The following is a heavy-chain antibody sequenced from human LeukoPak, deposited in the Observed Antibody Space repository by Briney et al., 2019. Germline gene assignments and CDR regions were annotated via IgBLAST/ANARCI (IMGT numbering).Heavy chain of an antibody. CDR3: AKKGVVAALAYYYYGMDV. V-gene: IGHV1-8*01. CDR2: MNPNSGNT. D-gene: IGHD2-15*01. CDR1: GYTFTSYD. J-gene: IGHJ6*02. Sequence: ASVTVSCKASGYTFTSYDINWVRQATGQGLEWMGWMNPNSGNTGYAQKFQGRVTMTRNTSISTAYMELSSLRSEDTAVYYCAKKGVVAALAYYYYGMDVWGQGTTVTVSS.